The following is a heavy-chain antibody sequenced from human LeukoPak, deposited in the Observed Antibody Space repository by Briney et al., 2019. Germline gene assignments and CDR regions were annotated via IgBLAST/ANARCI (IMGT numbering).Heavy chain of an antibody. J-gene: IGHJ4*02. CDR3: AKGWIAAAGLDY. D-gene: IGHD6-13*01. Sequence: PGGSLRLSCAASGFTFSSKGMHWVRQAPGKGLEWVAVISYDGSNKYYADSVKGRFSISRDNSKNTLYLQMNSLRAEDTAVYYCAKGWIAAAGLDYCGQGTLVTVSS. V-gene: IGHV3-30*18. CDR2: ISYDGSNK. CDR1: GFTFSSKG.